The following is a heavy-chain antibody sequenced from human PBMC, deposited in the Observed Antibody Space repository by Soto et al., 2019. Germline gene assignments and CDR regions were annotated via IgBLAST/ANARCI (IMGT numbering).Heavy chain of an antibody. V-gene: IGHV2-5*02. CDR1: GFSLSGDGVG. J-gene: IGHJ3*02. CDR2: IYWDDDQ. D-gene: IGHD2-21*01. Sequence: QITLKESGPTLVKPTQPLTLTCTVSGFSLSGDGVGVGWIRQPPGKALDWLALIYWDDDQRYSPSLKTRLTITKDTSKHQVVLTITNMDPVDTATYYCAHAYGGTSWPNDAFDIWGQGTVVNVAA. CDR3: AHAYGGTSWPNDAFDI.